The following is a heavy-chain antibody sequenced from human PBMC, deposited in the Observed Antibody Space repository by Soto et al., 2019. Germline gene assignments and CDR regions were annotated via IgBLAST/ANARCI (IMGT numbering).Heavy chain of an antibody. V-gene: IGHV3-73*01. CDR1: GFTFSGSA. J-gene: IGHJ4*02. CDR2: IRSKANSYAT. CDR3: TRPEHFYDSSGDDY. D-gene: IGHD3-22*01. Sequence: PGESLKISCAASGFTFSGSAIHWVRQASGKGLEWVGRIRSKANSYATAYAASLNGRFTISRDDSKNTAYLQMNSLKTEDTAVYYCTRPEHFYDSSGDDYWGQGTLVTVSS.